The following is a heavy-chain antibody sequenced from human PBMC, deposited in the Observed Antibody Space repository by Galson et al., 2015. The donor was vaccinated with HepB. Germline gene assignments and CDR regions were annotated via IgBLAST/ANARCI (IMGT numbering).Heavy chain of an antibody. CDR3: ARDFDPPARPQSYLDL. CDR2: INQDGTEK. CDR1: GFTFSSYW. J-gene: IGHJ2*01. Sequence: SLRLSCAASGFTFSSYWMNWVRQAPGKGLEWVANINQDGTEKYYSDSVKGRFTISRDNAKNSLYVQMNSLRAEDTATYYCARDFDPPARPQSYLDLWGRGTLVTVSS. V-gene: IGHV3-7*01.